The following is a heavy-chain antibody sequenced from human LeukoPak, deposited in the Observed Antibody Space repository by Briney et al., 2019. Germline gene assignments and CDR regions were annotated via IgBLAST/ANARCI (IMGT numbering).Heavy chain of an antibody. D-gene: IGHD1-26*01. CDR2: IFYSGST. CDR1: GGSFSSYY. Sequence: SETLSLTCAVYGGSFSSYYWSWIRQPPGKGLEWIGYIFYSGSTSYNPSLKSRVTISVDTSKNQFSLKLSSVTAADTAVYFCARSGSTAFDYWGQGTQVTVSS. J-gene: IGHJ4*02. V-gene: IGHV4-59*01. CDR3: ARSGSTAFDY.